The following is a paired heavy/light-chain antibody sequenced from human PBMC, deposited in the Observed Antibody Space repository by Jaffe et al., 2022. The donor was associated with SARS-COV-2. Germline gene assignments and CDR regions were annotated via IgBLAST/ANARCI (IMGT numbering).Light chain of an antibody. J-gene: IGLJ7*01. Sequence: QLVLTQSPSASASLGASVKLTCTLSSGHNKYAIAWHQQQPEKGPRFLMKVNIDGSHNKGDGIPDRFSGSSSGAERYLTISSLQSEDEADYYCQTWGTGAVFGGGTQLTVL. V-gene: IGLV4-69*01. CDR2: VNIDGSH. CDR1: SGHNKYA. CDR3: QTWGTGAV.
Heavy chain of an antibody. CDR2: IKHDGSEK. V-gene: IGHV3-7*03. Sequence: EVQLVESGGGLVQPGGSLSLSCATSGFTFTTSWMSWVRQAPGKGLEWVASIKHDGSEKYYVDSVKGRFTISRDNANNSLYLQMNSLRAEDTAVYYCARVFLFEHWGQGTLVTVSS. CDR3: ARVFLFEH. J-gene: IGHJ5*02. CDR1: GFTFTTSW.